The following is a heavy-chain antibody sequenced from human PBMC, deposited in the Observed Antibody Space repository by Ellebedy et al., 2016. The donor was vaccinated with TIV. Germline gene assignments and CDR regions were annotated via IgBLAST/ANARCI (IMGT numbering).Heavy chain of an antibody. Sequence: GESLKISCAASGFTFSSYWMHWVRQAPGKGLVWVSRINSDGSSTSYADSVKGRFTISRDNAKNTLYLQMNSLRAEDTAVYYCARESYYYGSGRYGMDVWGQGTTVTVSS. D-gene: IGHD3-10*01. V-gene: IGHV3-74*01. CDR3: ARESYYYGSGRYGMDV. CDR1: GFTFSSYW. J-gene: IGHJ6*02. CDR2: INSDGSST.